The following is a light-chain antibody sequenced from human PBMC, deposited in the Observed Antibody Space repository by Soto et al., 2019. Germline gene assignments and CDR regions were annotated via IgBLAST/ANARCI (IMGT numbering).Light chain of an antibody. Sequence: QSVLTQPPSXXXXPGQRVTISCSGSSSNIGSYAVNWFQQLPGTAPKLLIYYNTQRPSGVPDRFSGSKSGTSASLAISGLQSEDGADYYCAAWDDSLSGYVFGTGTKVTVL. V-gene: IGLV1-44*01. CDR2: YNT. CDR3: AAWDDSLSGYV. CDR1: SSNIGSYA. J-gene: IGLJ1*01.